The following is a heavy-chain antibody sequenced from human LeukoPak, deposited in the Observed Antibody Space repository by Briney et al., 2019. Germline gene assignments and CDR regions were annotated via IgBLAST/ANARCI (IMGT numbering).Heavy chain of an antibody. V-gene: IGHV3-30*03. CDR1: GFTFSSYG. CDR2: ISYDGSNK. J-gene: IGHJ4*02. Sequence: PGGSLRLSCAASGFTFSSYGMHWVRQAPGKGLEWVAVISYDGSNKYYGDSVKGRFTISRDNAKNSLYLQMNSLRAEDTAVYYCARDPYGDYVSYFDYWGQGTLVTVSS. CDR3: ARDPYGDYVSYFDY. D-gene: IGHD4-17*01.